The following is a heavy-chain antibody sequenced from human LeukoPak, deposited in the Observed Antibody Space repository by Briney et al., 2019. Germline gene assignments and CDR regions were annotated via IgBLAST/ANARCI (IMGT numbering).Heavy chain of an antibody. D-gene: IGHD1-1*01. V-gene: IGHV1-69*13. CDR3: ARVVQLILHNDEYYFDY. Sequence: ASVKVSCKASGYTFTSYYMHWVRQAPGQGLEWMGGIIPIFGTANYAQKFQGRVTITADESTSTAYMELSSLRSEDTAVYYCARVVQLILHNDEYYFDYWGQGTLVTVSS. J-gene: IGHJ4*02. CDR1: GYTFTSYY. CDR2: IIPIFGTA.